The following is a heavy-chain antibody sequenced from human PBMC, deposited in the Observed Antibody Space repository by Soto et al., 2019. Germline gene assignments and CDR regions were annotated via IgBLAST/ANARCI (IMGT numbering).Heavy chain of an antibody. V-gene: IGHV3-11*01. Sequence: QVQLVESGGGLVKPGGSLRLFCAASGFTFSDYYMSWIRQAPGKGLEWASYISSSGSTIYYADPVKGLFTISRDNAKNSLYLQMNSLRAEDTAVYYCASHQTCSGGSCYVDAFDIWGQGTMVTVSS. CDR3: ASHQTCSGGSCYVDAFDI. CDR1: GFTFSDYY. D-gene: IGHD2-15*01. J-gene: IGHJ3*02. CDR2: ISSSGSTI.